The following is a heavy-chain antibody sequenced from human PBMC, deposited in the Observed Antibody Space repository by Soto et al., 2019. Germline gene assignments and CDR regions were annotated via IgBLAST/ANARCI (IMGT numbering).Heavy chain of an antibody. Sequence: QVQLVESGGGVVQPGRSLRLSCAASGFTFSSYAMHWVRQAPGKGLEWVAVISYDGAIQYYADFVKGRFTISRDNSKNTLYLQMNSLRPEDTAVYYCAREVVTTQWYFDNWGQGIPVIVSS. V-gene: IGHV3-30-3*01. CDR2: ISYDGAIQ. J-gene: IGHJ4*02. D-gene: IGHD6-19*01. CDR1: GFTFSSYA. CDR3: AREVVTTQWYFDN.